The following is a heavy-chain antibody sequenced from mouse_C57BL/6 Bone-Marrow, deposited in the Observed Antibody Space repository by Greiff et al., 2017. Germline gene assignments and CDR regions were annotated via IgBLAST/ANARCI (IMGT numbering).Heavy chain of an antibody. CDR3: ALRSLYGPGYYCDY. Sequence: EVKVEESGPGLVKPSQSLSLTCSVTGYSITSGYYWNWIRQFPGNKLEWMGYISYDGSNNYNPSLKNRISITRDTSKNQFFLKLNSVTTEDTATYYCALRSLYGPGYYCDYWGQGTTLTVSS. CDR2: ISYDGSN. D-gene: IGHD1-2*01. V-gene: IGHV3-6*01. CDR1: GYSITSGYY. J-gene: IGHJ2*01.